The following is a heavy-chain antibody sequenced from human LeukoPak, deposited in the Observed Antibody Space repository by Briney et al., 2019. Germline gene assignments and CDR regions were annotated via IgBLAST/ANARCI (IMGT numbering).Heavy chain of an antibody. V-gene: IGHV4-39*07. CDR3: ARYTRGRSGMDV. CDR1: GDSLSSSHTYY. Sequence: SETLSLTCSVSGDSLSSSHTYYWGWIRQPPGKGLEWIGSSYFRGSTYSSPSLRSRVVISVDTSKNQFSLKLSSVTAADTAVYYCARYTRGRSGMDVWGQGTTVTVSS. CDR2: SYFRGST. D-gene: IGHD1-26*01. J-gene: IGHJ6*02.